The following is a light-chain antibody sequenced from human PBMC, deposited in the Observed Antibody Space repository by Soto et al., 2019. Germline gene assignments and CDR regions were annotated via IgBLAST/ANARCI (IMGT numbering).Light chain of an antibody. CDR1: QSVSSSY. Sequence: EIVLTQSPGTLSLSPGERATLSCRASQSVSSSYLAWYQQKPGQAPRLLIYGASSRATGIPDRFSGSGSGTDFTLTISRLEPEDFAVYYCQQGFTFCPGTKVDIK. J-gene: IGKJ3*01. V-gene: IGKV3-20*01. CDR3: QQGFT. CDR2: GAS.